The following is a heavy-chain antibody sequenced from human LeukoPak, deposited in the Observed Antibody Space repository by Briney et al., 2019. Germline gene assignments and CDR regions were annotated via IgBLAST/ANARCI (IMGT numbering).Heavy chain of an antibody. V-gene: IGHV1-2*02. CDR1: GYTFTACY. D-gene: IGHD3-22*01. CDR3: ARGYYDSGGPRLDS. Sequence: ASVKVSCKASGYTFTACYIHWVRQAPGQGLEWMGWINPNSGDTKYSQEFQGRVTMTRDTSISTTYMELSGPTSDDTAVYYCARGYYDSGGPRLDSWGQGTLVTVSS. J-gene: IGHJ4*02. CDR2: INPNSGDT.